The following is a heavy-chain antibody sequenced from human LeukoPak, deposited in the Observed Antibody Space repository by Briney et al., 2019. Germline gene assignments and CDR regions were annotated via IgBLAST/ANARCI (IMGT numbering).Heavy chain of an antibody. CDR3: AGESDRGCSSTSCPRDY. D-gene: IGHD2-2*01. CDR2: ISRDSNYI. Sequence: PGGSLRLSCATSGFTFSSYSMNWFRQAPGKGLEWVSSISRDSNYIYHADSVRGRFTTSRDNAKNSLYLQMDSLRAEDTAVYFCAGESDRGCSSTSCPRDYWGQGILVTISS. J-gene: IGHJ4*02. CDR1: GFTFSSYS. V-gene: IGHV3-21*01.